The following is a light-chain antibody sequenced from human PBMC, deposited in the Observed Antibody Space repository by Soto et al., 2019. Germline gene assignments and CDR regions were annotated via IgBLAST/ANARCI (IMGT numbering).Light chain of an antibody. J-gene: IGKJ5*01. CDR1: QDIRKY. CDR3: QQYDHLPLI. Sequence: IQMTQSPSSLSSSVGDRVTITCQATQDIRKYLNWYQKKTGKAPKLLIYDASSLETGVPSRLSGSGYGTDFTLTISSMQTEDFETYYCQQYDHLPLIFGHGTRLEI. V-gene: IGKV1-33*01. CDR2: DAS.